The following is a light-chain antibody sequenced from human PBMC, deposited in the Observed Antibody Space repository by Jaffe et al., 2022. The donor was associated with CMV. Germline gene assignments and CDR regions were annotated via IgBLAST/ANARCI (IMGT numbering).Light chain of an antibody. J-gene: IGKJ1*01. V-gene: IGKV1-5*03. CDR1: QSISTW. CDR2: KAS. Sequence: DIQMTQSPSTLSASVGDRVTITCRASQSISTWLAWYQQKPGKAPKLLISKASTLESGVPSGFSGSGSGAEFTLTISSLQPDDFATYYCQQYKTYPWTFGQGTKVEIK. CDR3: QQYKTYPWT.